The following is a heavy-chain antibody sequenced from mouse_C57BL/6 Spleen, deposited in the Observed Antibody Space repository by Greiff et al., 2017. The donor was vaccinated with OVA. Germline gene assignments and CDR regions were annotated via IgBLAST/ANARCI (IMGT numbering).Heavy chain of an antibody. V-gene: IGHV2-9-1*01. CDR3: ARGDYDYNYYFDY. CDR2: IWTGGGT. CDR1: GFSLTSYA. Sequence: QVQLKQSGPGLVAPSQSLSITCTVSGFSLTSYAISWVRQPPGKGLEWLGVIWTGGGTNYNSALKSRLSISKDNTKSQVFSKRTSLQTDDTARYYGARGDYDYNYYFDYWGQGTTLTVSS. J-gene: IGHJ2*01. D-gene: IGHD2-4*01.